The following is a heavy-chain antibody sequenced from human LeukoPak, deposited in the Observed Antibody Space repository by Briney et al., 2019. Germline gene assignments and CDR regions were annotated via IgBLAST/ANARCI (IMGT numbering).Heavy chain of an antibody. V-gene: IGHV3-23*01. CDR3: ARFETVAVKAIDY. CDR2: ISGSGGST. CDR1: GFTFSSYA. J-gene: IGHJ4*02. Sequence: GGSLRLSCAASGFTFSSYAMSWVRQAPGKGLEWVSAISGSGGSTYFADSVKGRFTISRDDAKNSLYLQMSSLRAEDSAVYYCARFETVAVKAIDYWGQGALVTVSS. D-gene: IGHD6-19*01.